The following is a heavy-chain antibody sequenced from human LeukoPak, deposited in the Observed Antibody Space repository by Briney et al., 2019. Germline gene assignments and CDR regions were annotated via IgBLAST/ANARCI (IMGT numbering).Heavy chain of an antibody. CDR2: TYYNSKWYN. CDR3: ARGWLRDGFNI. D-gene: IGHD5-12*01. V-gene: IGHV6-1*01. CDR1: GDSVSNNA. Sequence: SQTLSLTCVISGDSVSNNAWNWVRQTPSGGLECLGRTYYNSKWYNEYAESVKSRISMNPDTSKNQFSLQLNSVTPEDTAAYYCARGWLRDGFNIWSQGTMVTVSS. J-gene: IGHJ3*02.